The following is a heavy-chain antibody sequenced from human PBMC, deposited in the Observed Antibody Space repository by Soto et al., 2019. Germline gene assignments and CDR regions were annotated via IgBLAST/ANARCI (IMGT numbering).Heavy chain of an antibody. CDR3: ARSAYCSGGSCYLFPDY. V-gene: IGHV1-3*01. CDR2: INAGNGNT. J-gene: IGHJ4*02. CDR1: GYTFPSYA. D-gene: IGHD2-15*01. Sequence: GSVKVSCKGSGYTFPSYAMHWVRPAPGQKVEWMGWINAGNGNTKYSQKFQGRVTITRDTSASTAYMELSSLRSEDTAVYYCARSAYCSGGSCYLFPDYWGQGTLVTVSS.